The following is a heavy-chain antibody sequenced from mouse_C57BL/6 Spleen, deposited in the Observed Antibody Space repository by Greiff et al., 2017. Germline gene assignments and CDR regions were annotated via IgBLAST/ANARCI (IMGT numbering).Heavy chain of an antibody. D-gene: IGHD4-1*01. J-gene: IGHJ2*01. CDR2: IYPGSGNT. Sequence: QVQLKESGPELVKPGASVKISCKASGYSFTSYYIHWVKQRPGQGLEWIGWIYPGSGNTKYNEKFKGKATLTADTSSSTAYMQLSSLTSEDSAVYYCARSPGVFDYWGQGTTLTVSS. CDR1: GYSFTSYY. CDR3: ARSPGVFDY. V-gene: IGHV1-66*01.